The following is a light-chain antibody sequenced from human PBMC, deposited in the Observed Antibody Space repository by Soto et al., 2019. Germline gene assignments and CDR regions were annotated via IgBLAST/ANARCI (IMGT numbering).Light chain of an antibody. CDR3: QQDNSYWT. J-gene: IGKJ1*01. CDR1: QSISSW. Sequence: IQMTQSPSTLSASVGDRVPITCRARQSISSWLAWYQQKPGKAPKLLIYKASSLESGVPSRFSGSGSGTEFTLTISSLQPDDFANYYCQQDNSYWTCGQGTKVEIK. V-gene: IGKV1-5*03. CDR2: KAS.